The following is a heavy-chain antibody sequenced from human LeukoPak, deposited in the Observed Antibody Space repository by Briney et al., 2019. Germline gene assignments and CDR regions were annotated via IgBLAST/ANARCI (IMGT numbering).Heavy chain of an antibody. CDR2: INHSGST. D-gene: IGHD3-22*01. CDR1: GGSFSGYY. Sequence: SETLSLTCAVYGGSFSGYYWSWIRQPPGKGLEWIGEINHSGSTNYNPSLKSRVTISVDTSKNQFSLKLSSVTAADTAVYYCAGAAITMIVGFGSAFDIWGQGTMVTVSS. CDR3: AGAAITMIVGFGSAFDI. V-gene: IGHV4-34*01. J-gene: IGHJ3*02.